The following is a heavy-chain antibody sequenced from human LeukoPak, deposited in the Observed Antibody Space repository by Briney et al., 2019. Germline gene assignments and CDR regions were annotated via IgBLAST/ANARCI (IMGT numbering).Heavy chain of an antibody. D-gene: IGHD3-10*02. CDR1: GFTFDNCA. V-gene: IGHV3-23*01. Sequence: GGSLRPSCAASGFTFDNCAMNWVRQAPGKGLEWVSYISGGGAKRHYSDSVKGRFTISRDNPKNTLYLQINNLRAEDTAMYYCAKCSAGYYNDAFDIWGRGTMVTVSS. CDR3: AKCSAGYYNDAFDI. J-gene: IGHJ3*02. CDR2: ISGGGAKR.